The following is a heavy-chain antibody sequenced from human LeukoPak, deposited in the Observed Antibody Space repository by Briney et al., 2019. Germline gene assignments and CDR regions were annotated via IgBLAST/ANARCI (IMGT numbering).Heavy chain of an antibody. V-gene: IGHV3-21*01. CDR3: ARVAYSITGTFLAFDI. Sequence: GGSLRLSCAASGFTFSSYSMNWVRQAPGKGLEWVSSISSSSSYIYYADSVKGRFTISRDNAKNSLYLQMNSLRAEDTAVYYCARVAYSITGTFLAFDIWGQGTMVTVSS. CDR2: ISSSSSYI. D-gene: IGHD1-20*01. J-gene: IGHJ3*02. CDR1: GFTFSSYS.